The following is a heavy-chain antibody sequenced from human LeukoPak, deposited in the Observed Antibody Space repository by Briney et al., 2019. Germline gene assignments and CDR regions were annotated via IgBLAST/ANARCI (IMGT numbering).Heavy chain of an antibody. J-gene: IGHJ4*02. D-gene: IGHD3-22*01. V-gene: IGHV3-30-3*01. CDR3: ARGGLFAPLYYYDSSGYYYDY. CDR2: ISYDGSNK. CDR1: GFTFSSYA. Sequence: GGSLRPSCAASGFTFSSYAMHWVRQAPGKGLEWVAVISYDGSNKYYADSVKGRFTISRDNSKNTLYLQMNSLRAEDTAVYYCARGGLFAPLYYYDSSGYYYDYWGQGTLVTVSS.